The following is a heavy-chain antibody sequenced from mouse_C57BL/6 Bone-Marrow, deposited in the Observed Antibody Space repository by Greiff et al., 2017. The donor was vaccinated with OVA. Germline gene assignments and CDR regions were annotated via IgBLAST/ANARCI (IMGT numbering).Heavy chain of an antibody. D-gene: IGHD1-1*02. CDR3: ARGVGYWYFEV. J-gene: IGHJ1*03. Sequence: EVKLMESGGGLVKPGGSLKLSCAASGFTFSSYAMSWVRQTPEKRLEWVATISDGGSYTYYPDNVKGRFTISRDNAKNNLYLQMSHLKSEDTAMYYCARGVGYWYFEVWGTGTTVTVSS. CDR1: GFTFSSYA. CDR2: ISDGGSYT. V-gene: IGHV5-4*03.